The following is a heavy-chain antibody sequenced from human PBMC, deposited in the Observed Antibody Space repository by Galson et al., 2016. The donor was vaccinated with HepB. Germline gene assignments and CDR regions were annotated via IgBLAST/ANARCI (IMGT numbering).Heavy chain of an antibody. V-gene: IGHV2-70*13. CDR2: IDWDDDK. Sequence: PALVKPPQTLTLTCTFSGFSLSTSGMCVSWVRQPPGKALEWLALIDWDDDKYYSTSLKTRLTISKDTSKNQVVLTMSSVDPADTGTYYCARNNMLDYGDYYLDYWGQGTVVTVSS. J-gene: IGHJ4*02. CDR1: GFSLSTSGMC. D-gene: IGHD4-17*01. CDR3: ARNNMLDYGDYYLDY.